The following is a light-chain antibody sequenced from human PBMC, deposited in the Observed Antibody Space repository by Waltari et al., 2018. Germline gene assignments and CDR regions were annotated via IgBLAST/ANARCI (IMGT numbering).Light chain of an antibody. CDR2: DAY. J-gene: IGKJ1*01. CDR1: QSVGSK. V-gene: IGKV3-15*01. CDR3: LQYNHWPPWT. Sequence: EIEMTQSPATLSVSPGERATLSCRASQSVGSKLAWYQQKPGQAPRLLLYDAYTRATGIPARFTGSGSGTDFTLTISSLQSEDFAVYHCLQYNHWPPWTFGQGTKVEIK.